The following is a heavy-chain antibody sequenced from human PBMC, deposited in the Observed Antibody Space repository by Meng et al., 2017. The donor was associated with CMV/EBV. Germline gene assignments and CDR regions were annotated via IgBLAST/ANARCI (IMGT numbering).Heavy chain of an antibody. CDR3: ARELAARNWFDP. J-gene: IGHJ5*02. CDR1: GFTFSDYY. Sequence: GESLKISCAASGFTFSDYYMSWIRQAPGKGLEWVSGINWNGGSTGYADSVKGRFTISRDNAKNSLYLQMNSLRAEDTALYYCARELAARNWFDPWGQGTLVTVSS. CDR2: INWNGGST. D-gene: IGHD6-6*01. V-gene: IGHV3-20*04.